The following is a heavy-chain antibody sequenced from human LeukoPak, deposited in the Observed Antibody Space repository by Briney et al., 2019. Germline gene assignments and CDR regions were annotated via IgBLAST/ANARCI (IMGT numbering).Heavy chain of an antibody. CDR3: ASSVSGDDPVDY. CDR1: GYTFTSYD. V-gene: IGHV1-8*01. J-gene: IGHJ4*02. CDR2: MNPNSGNT. Sequence: ASVKVSCKASGYTFTSYDINWVRQATGQGLEWMGWMNPNSGNTGYAQKFQGRVTMTRNTSISTAYMELSSLRSDDTAVYYCASSVSGDDPVDYWGQGTLVTVSS. D-gene: IGHD1-26*01.